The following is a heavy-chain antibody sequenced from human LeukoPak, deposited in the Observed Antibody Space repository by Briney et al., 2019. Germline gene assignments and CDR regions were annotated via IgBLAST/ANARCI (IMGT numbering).Heavy chain of an antibody. V-gene: IGHV4-39*01. CDR2: IYSAGST. CDR1: GGSIISGDYY. J-gene: IGHJ4*02. D-gene: IGHD3-10*01. CDR3: TRRTYGVEFDY. Sequence: PSETLSLTCNVSGGSIISGDYYWGWIRQPPGKGLEWIANIYSAGSTQYNPSLRSRVTIPADASKNQFFLKLTSVTAADTAVYYCTRRTYGVEFDYWGQGSLVTVSS.